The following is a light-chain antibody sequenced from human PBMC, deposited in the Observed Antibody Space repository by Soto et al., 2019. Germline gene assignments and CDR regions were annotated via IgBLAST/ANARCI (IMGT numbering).Light chain of an antibody. V-gene: IGKV1-39*01. CDR3: QQSYSSPWT. Sequence: DIHMTQSPSSLSASVGDRVTITCRSSQSISSSFNWYQQKPGKAPKLLIYAASSLQSGVPSRFSGSGSGTDFTLTISRLQPEDFATYSCQQSYSSPWTFGQGTKVDIK. CDR1: QSISSS. J-gene: IGKJ1*01. CDR2: AAS.